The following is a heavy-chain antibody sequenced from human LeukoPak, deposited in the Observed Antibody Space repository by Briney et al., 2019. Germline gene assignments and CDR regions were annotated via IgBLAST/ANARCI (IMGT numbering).Heavy chain of an antibody. Sequence: SDTLSLTCTLSGGSISTYYWSCLRQPPGKGLEGIGYIYYSGSTNYNPSLKSRVTISVDTSKNQFSLKLSSVTAAETAVYCCARLESTSSSFDYWGQGTLVTVSS. D-gene: IGHD6-13*01. V-gene: IGHV4-59*07. CDR2: IYYSGST. CDR3: ARLESTSSSFDY. J-gene: IGHJ4*02. CDR1: GGSISTYY.